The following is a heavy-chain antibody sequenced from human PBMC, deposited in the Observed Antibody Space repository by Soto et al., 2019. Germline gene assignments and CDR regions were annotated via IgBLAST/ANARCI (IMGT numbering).Heavy chain of an antibody. J-gene: IGHJ4*02. CDR2: ISYDGSNK. CDR1: DFTFSSYG. CDR3: AKPLTTFGVVIEYYFDY. Sequence: QVQLVESGGGVVQPGRSLRLSCAASDFTFSSYGMHWVRQAPGQGLVWVAVISYDGSNKYYADCVKGRFTISRDNSKNTVYLQRNGLRADDTAVYYCAKPLTTFGVVIEYYFDYCGQGTLVTVSS. D-gene: IGHD3-3*01. V-gene: IGHV3-30*18.